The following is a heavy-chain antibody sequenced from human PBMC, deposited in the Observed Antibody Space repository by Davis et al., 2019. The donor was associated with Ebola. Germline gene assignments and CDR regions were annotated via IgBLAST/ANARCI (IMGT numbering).Heavy chain of an antibody. J-gene: IGHJ4*02. Sequence: AASVKVSCKASGYTFTSYYMHWVRQAPGQGLEWMGWISAYNGNTNYAQKLQGRVTMTTDTSTSTAYMELRSLRSDDTAVYYCAREVAVAPYDYWGQGTLVTVSS. CDR2: ISAYNGNT. CDR1: GYTFTSYY. CDR3: AREVAVAPYDY. V-gene: IGHV1-18*04. D-gene: IGHD4-23*01.